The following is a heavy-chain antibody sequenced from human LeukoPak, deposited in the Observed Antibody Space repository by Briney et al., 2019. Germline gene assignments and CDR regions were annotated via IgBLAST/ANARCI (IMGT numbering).Heavy chain of an antibody. CDR3: APPHGGNPAY. D-gene: IGHD1-14*01. Sequence: PGGSLRLSCEASGLTFSSHWMHWVRQAPGKGLVWVSRITKDGSSTNYVDSVKGRFTISRDNAKNMLYLQVNSLRAEDTAVYYCAPPHGGNPAYWGQGTLVTVSS. V-gene: IGHV3-74*01. CDR1: GLTFSSHW. CDR2: ITKDGSST. J-gene: IGHJ4*02.